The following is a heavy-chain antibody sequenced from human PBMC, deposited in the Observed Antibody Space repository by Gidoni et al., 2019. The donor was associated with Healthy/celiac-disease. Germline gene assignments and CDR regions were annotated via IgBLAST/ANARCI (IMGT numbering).Heavy chain of an antibody. Sequence: EVQLLESGGGLVQPGGSLRLSCAASGFPFSGYAMSWVRQAPGKGLEWVSAISGSGVSTYYADSVKGRFTISRDNSKNTLYLQMNSLRAEDTAVYYCAKNDKPVVVVAANSGFWGQGTLVTVSS. CDR3: AKNDKPVVVVAANSGF. D-gene: IGHD2-15*01. V-gene: IGHV3-23*01. CDR2: ISGSGVST. J-gene: IGHJ4*02. CDR1: GFPFSGYA.